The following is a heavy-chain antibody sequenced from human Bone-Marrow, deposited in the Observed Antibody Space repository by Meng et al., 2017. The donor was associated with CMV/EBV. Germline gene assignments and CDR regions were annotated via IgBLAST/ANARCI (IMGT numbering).Heavy chain of an antibody. CDR1: GFTFSNAW. D-gene: IGHD2-2*01. V-gene: IGHV3-9*01. J-gene: IGHJ3*02. CDR3: AKVGYCSSTSCYVGAFDI. Sequence: GGSLRLSCAASGFTFSNAWMSWVRQAPGKGLEWVSGISWNSGSIGYADSVKGRFTISRDNAKNSLYLQMNSLRAEDTALYYCAKVGYCSSTSCYVGAFDIWGQGTMVTVSS. CDR2: ISWNSGSI.